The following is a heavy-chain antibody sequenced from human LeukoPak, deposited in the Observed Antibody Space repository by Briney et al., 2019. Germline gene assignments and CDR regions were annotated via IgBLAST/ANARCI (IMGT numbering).Heavy chain of an antibody. J-gene: IGHJ3*02. V-gene: IGHV4-59*01. CDR2: IYYSGST. Sequence: PSETLSLTCTVPGGSISSYYWSWIRQPPAKGLEWNGYIYYSGSTNYNPSLKSRVTISVDTSKNQFSLKLSSVTAADTAVYYCAAGAGSGSYYSDAFDIWGQGTMVTVFS. D-gene: IGHD3-10*01. CDR1: GGSISSYY. CDR3: AAGAGSGSYYSDAFDI.